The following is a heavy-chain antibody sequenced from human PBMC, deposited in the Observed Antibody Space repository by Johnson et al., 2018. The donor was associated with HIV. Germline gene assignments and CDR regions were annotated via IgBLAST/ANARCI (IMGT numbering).Heavy chain of an antibody. CDR3: ARVITEGGTRWAFDI. CDR2: ISYDGSNK. D-gene: IGHD6-13*01. J-gene: IGHJ3*02. V-gene: IGHV3-30*14. Sequence: QVQLVESGGGVVQPGRSLSLSCAASGFTFSSYAIPWVRPAPGKGLAWVAVISYDGSNKYYADSVQGRFTISRDNSKTKLYLQMNSLRPEDTAVYYCARVITEGGTRWAFDIWGQGTIVTVSS. CDR1: GFTFSSYA.